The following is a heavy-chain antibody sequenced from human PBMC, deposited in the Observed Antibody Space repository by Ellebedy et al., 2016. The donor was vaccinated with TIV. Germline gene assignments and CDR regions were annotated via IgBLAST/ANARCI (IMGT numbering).Heavy chain of an antibody. Sequence: GESLKISXAASGFTFSSYAMHWVRRAPGKGLEWVAVISYDGSNKYYADSVKGRFTISRDNSKNTLYLQMNSLRAEDTAVYYCASASNYAIQYYFDYWGQGTLVTVSS. D-gene: IGHD4-11*01. CDR3: ASASNYAIQYYFDY. CDR2: ISYDGSNK. CDR1: GFTFSSYA. J-gene: IGHJ4*02. V-gene: IGHV3-30-3*01.